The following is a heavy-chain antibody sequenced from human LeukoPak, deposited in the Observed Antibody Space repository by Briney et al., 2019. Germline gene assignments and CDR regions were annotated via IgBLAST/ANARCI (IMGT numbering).Heavy chain of an antibody. J-gene: IGHJ3*02. D-gene: IGHD6-19*01. CDR1: GGSISGYY. CDR2: IYYSGST. V-gene: IGHV4-59*08. CDR3: ARHEAQWNAFDI. Sequence: SETLSLTCTVSGGSISGYYWSWIRQPPGKGLEWIGYIYYSGSTNYNPSLKSRVTISVDTSKNQFSLKLSSVTAADTAVYYCARHEAQWNAFDIWGQGTMVTVSS.